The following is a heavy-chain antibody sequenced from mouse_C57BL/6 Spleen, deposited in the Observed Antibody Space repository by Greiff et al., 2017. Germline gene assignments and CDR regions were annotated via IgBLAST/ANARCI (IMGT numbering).Heavy chain of an antibody. CDR3: ARDGYYDYDVGAMDY. CDR2: ISDGGSYT. CDR1: GFTFSSYA. V-gene: IGHV5-4*01. D-gene: IGHD2-4*01. Sequence: EVMLVESGGGLVKPGGSLKLSCAASGFTFSSYAMSWVRQTPEKRLEWVATISDGGSYTYYPDNVKGRFTISRDNAKNNLYLQMSHLKFEDTAMYYCARDGYYDYDVGAMDYWGQGTSVTVSS. J-gene: IGHJ4*01.